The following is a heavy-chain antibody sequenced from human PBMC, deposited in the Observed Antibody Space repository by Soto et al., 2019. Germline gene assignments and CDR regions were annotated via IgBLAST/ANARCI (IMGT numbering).Heavy chain of an antibody. D-gene: IGHD3-10*01. Sequence: SETLSLTCTVSGGSISSGGYYWSWIRQHPGKGLEWIGYIYYSGSTYYNPSLKSRVTISVDTSKNQFSLKLSSVTAADTVVYYCARGGSGSYWDYYYYYCMDVRGQLPTVTV. CDR3: ARGGSGSYWDYYYYYCMDV. CDR2: IYYSGST. V-gene: IGHV4-31*03. CDR1: GGSISSGGYY. J-gene: IGHJ6*02.